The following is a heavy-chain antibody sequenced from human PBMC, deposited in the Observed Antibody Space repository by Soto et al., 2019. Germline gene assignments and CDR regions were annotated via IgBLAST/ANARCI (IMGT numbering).Heavy chain of an antibody. V-gene: IGHV5-51*01. CDR3: ASSVVVPSTMNYFDY. CDR1: GYGFTNYC. D-gene: IGHD2-2*01. CDR2: VYPDDSDT. Sequence: GESLKISCNGSGYGFTNYCLALVLQVPGKGLEWMWIVYPDDSDTKYGPSFKGQVTISVDKSITTAYLQWSSLKASDTAMYFCASSVVVPSTMNYFDYWGQGTLVTVSS. J-gene: IGHJ4*02.